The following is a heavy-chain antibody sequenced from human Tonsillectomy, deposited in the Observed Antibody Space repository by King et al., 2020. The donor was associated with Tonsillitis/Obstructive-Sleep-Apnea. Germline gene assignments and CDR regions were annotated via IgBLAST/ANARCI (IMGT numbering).Heavy chain of an antibody. Sequence: VQLVESGGGLVQPGGSRRLSCAASGFTFNLYAMSWVRQAPGKGLEWVSSITANGGDADYADSVKGRFTISRDNSKDTLFLQMNSLRADDTAIYCCCKNVNLPDYWGPGTLVTVSS. J-gene: IGHJ4*01. CDR2: ITANGGDA. V-gene: IGHV3-23*04. D-gene: IGHD1-7*01. CDR3: CKNVNLPDY. CDR1: GFTFNLYA.